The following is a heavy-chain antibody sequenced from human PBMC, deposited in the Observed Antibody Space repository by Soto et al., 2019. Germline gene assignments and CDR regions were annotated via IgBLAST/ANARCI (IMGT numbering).Heavy chain of an antibody. Sequence: QVQLVQSGAEVKKPGASVKVSCKASGYTFATYDINWVRQATGQGLERMGWMSPQYGNTGYAQKFRGRVTMTRDTATSTAYMELSSLTSEDTAVYYCARGVDSGMDVWGQGIMVTVSS. V-gene: IGHV1-8*01. J-gene: IGHJ6*02. D-gene: IGHD1-1*01. CDR2: MSPQYGNT. CDR3: ARGVDSGMDV. CDR1: GYTFATYD.